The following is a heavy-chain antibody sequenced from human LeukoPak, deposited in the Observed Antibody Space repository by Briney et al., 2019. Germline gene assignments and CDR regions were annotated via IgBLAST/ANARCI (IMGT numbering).Heavy chain of an antibody. CDR3: ARVYGDYDALDY. Sequence: PGGSLRLSCAASGFTFDDYGMSWVRQAPGKGLEWASSISSSSSYIYYADSVKGRFTISRDNAKNSLYLQMNSLRAEDTAVYYCARVYGDYDALDYWGQGTLVTVSS. CDR1: GFTFDDYG. D-gene: IGHD4-17*01. J-gene: IGHJ4*02. V-gene: IGHV3-21*01. CDR2: ISSSSSYI.